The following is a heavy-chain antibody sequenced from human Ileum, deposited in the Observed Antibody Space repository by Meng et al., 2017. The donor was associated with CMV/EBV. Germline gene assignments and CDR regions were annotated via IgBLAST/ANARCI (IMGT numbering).Heavy chain of an antibody. Sequence: QRQRQEPVPALVKPAETLSLTCTASGAPISGGSHSWAWFRQPPGKRLEWIGSMYFSGIADYNPSLKSRVTISLHATQKQFSLRLTSVTAADSAVYSCARDLTNKWFYYWGQGTLVTVSS. J-gene: IGHJ4*02. CDR1: GAPISGGSHS. CDR2: MYFSGIA. V-gene: IGHV4-39*07. CDR3: ARDLTNKWFYY. D-gene: IGHD1-26*01.